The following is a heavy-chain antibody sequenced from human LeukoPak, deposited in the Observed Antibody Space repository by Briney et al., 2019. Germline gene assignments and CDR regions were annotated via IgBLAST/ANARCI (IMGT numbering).Heavy chain of an antibody. CDR3: AKSNGYGLVDI. CDR2: INDSGTT. J-gene: IGHJ3*02. D-gene: IGHD3-10*01. CDR1: SEFFSGYY. Sequence: SETLSLTCGVSSEFFSGYYWGWIRQPPGKGLEWIGDINDSGTTKYNPTLKSRVTISIDGSKRQFSLKVKSVTAADTAVYYCAKSNGYGLVDIWGQGTMVTVSS. V-gene: IGHV4-34*01.